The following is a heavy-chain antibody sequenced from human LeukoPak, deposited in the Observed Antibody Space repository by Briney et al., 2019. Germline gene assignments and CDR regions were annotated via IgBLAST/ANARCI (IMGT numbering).Heavy chain of an antibody. CDR1: GGSISSSRSY. D-gene: IGHD3-22*01. J-gene: IGHJ4*02. V-gene: IGHV4-39*07. CDR2: IYYSGST. CDR3: ARAMIVVVITEAPTQYYFDY. Sequence: SSETLSLTCSVSGGSISSSRSYWGWTRQTPGKGLEWIGSIYYSGSTYYNPSLKSRVTISVDTSKNQFSLKLSSVTAADTAVYYCARAMIVVVITEAPTQYYFDYWGQGTLVTVSS.